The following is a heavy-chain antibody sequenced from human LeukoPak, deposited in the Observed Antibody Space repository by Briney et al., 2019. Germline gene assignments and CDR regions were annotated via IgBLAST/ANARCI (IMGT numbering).Heavy chain of an antibody. CDR3: ARRISYYYGMDV. CDR2: ISGSGGST. J-gene: IGHJ6*02. D-gene: IGHD3-16*01. V-gene: IGHV3-23*01. Sequence: PGGSLRLSCAASGFTFSSYAMSWVRQAPGKGLEWVSAISGSGGSTYYADSVKGRFTISRDNSKNTLYLQMNSLRAEDTAVYYCARRISYYYGMDVWGQGTTVTVSS. CDR1: GFTFSSYA.